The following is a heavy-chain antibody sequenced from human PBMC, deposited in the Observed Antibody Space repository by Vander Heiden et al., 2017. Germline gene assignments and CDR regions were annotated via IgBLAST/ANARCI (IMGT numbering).Heavy chain of an antibody. CDR1: GFTFRNYA. J-gene: IGHJ4*02. Sequence: EVHLLESGGDLVQPGGSLRLPCAASGFTFRNYAMNWVRQAPGKGLEWVSGISHNGVSTYYGDSVKGRFTISRDNSKNTLYLQMNSLRAEDTALYYCAKGYTTSSRNGFDYWGQGTLVTVSS. CDR3: AKGYTTSSRNGFDY. D-gene: IGHD6-6*01. V-gene: IGHV3-23*01. CDR2: ISHNGVST.